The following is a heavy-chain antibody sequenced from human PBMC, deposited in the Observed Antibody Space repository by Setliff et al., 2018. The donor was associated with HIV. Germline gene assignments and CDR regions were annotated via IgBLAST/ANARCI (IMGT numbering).Heavy chain of an antibody. CDR2: MNTDSRNT. Sequence: ASVKVSCKPSGYTFSNYDINWVRQAAGQGLEWMGWMNTDSRNTGYAQRFEGTVNLTWDTSISTAYLELNHLKSDDTAVYYCARARTDYYDRRRRSHYYIDVWARGATVTVSS. V-gene: IGHV1-8*02. CDR1: GYTFSNYD. J-gene: IGHJ6*03. D-gene: IGHD3-22*01. CDR3: ARARTDYYDRRRRSHYYIDV.